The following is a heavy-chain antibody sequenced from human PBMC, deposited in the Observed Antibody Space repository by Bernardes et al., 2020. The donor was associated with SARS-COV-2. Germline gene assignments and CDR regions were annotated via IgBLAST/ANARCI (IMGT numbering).Heavy chain of an antibody. V-gene: IGHV3-23*01. J-gene: IGHJ4*02. CDR1: GFTFSNYA. CDR2: ITRGGVSV. CDR3: ARSNPGIFDY. Sequence: GSLRLAWAASGFTFSNYAMTWVRQAPGKGLQWVSAITRGGVSVYYADFVKGRFTISRDNDKNTLYLQMKSLRAEDTAIYYCARSNPGIFDYWGQGTLVTVSS.